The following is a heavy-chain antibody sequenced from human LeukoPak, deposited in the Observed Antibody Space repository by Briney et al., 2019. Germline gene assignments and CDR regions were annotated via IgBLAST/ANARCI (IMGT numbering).Heavy chain of an antibody. V-gene: IGHV4-34*01. CDR3: ARAQRRDWFDP. D-gene: IGHD6-25*01. CDR1: GGSFSGYY. CDR2: INHSGST. J-gene: IGHJ5*02. Sequence: SETLSLTCAVYGGSFSGYYWSWIRQPPGKGPEWIGEINHSGSTNYNPSLKSRVTISVDTSKNQFSLKLSSVTAADTAVYYCARAQRRDWFDPWGQGTLVTVSS.